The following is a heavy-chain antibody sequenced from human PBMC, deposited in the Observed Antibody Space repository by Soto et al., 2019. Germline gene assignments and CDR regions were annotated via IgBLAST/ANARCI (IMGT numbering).Heavy chain of an antibody. V-gene: IGHV1-69*04. J-gene: IGHJ6*03. CDR3: ARVAEMGTVTKGYYYYMSV. CDR1: GDTFSNHT. CDR2: IITILGVA. D-gene: IGHD4-17*01. Sequence: QVQLVQSGAEVKKPGSSVKFSCNASGDTFSNHTISWVRQAPGHGLEWLGRIITILGVANYEQKFQRRGTINADKSTSEAYMELSSLRSADTDVYYCARVAEMGTVTKGYYYYMSVWGTGTTVTVSS.